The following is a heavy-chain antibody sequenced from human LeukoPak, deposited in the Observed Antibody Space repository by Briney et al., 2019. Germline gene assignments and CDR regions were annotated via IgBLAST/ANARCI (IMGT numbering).Heavy chain of an antibody. CDR1: GFTFSSYG. V-gene: IGHV3-33*01. J-gene: IGHJ4*02. Sequence: AGGSLRLSCSASGFTFSSYGMHWVRQAPGKGLEWVAVIFYDGSKKYYAESVKGRFTISRDNSKNTLYLQMNSLRAEDTAVYYCARDPRYCSVAPCSSDDYFDYWGQGSLVTVSS. CDR2: IFYDGSKK. CDR3: ARDPRYCSVAPCSSDDYFDY. D-gene: IGHD2-15*01.